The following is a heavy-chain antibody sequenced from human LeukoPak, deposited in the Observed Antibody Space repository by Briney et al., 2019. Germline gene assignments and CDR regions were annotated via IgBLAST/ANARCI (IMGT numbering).Heavy chain of an antibody. D-gene: IGHD3-3*01. CDR3: ARQNYDLWSGGRRIALRGYMDV. J-gene: IGHJ6*03. Sequence: GESLKISCQGFGYRFTSYWIGWVRQLPGKGLEWMGIIYPGDSDTRYSPSFQGQVTISVDKSTNTAYLQWSSLKASDTAMYYCARQNYDLWSGGRRIALRGYMDVWGKGTTVTVSS. CDR1: GYRFTSYW. CDR2: IYPGDSDT. V-gene: IGHV5-51*01.